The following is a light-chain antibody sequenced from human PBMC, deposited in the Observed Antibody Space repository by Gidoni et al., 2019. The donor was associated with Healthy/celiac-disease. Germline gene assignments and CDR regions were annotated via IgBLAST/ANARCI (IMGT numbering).Light chain of an antibody. CDR2: GAS. CDR3: QQYNNWPRGT. CDR1: QSVSSN. Sequence: EIVMTQSPATLSVSPGESATLSCRASQSVSSNLAWYQQKPGQAPRLLIYGASTRATCIPARFSGSGSGTESTLTIRSLQSEDFAVYYCQQYNNWPRGTFGQGTKVEIK. V-gene: IGKV3-15*01. J-gene: IGKJ1*01.